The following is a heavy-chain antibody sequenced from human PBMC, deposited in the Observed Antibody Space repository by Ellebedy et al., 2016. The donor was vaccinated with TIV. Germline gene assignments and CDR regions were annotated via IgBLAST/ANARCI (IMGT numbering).Heavy chain of an antibody. CDR3: ARRRKYCTSTKCPTLAAVFGKDGDVFDI. Sequence: SETLSLXXTVSGGSVSSGSYYWSWIRQSPRKGLEWIGFIYYSGSTNYNPSLKSRVTISVDASRRQFSLKLSSVTAADTTVYYCARRRKYCTSTKCPTLAAVFGKDGDVFDIWGSGTKVTVSS. J-gene: IGHJ3*02. D-gene: IGHD2-2*01. CDR2: IYYSGST. V-gene: IGHV4-61*01. CDR1: GGSVSSGSYY.